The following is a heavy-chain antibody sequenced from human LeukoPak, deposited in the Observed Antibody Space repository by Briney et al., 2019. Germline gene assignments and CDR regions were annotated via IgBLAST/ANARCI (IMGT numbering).Heavy chain of an antibody. V-gene: IGHV3-30*03. D-gene: IGHD6-13*01. CDR1: GFTFSSYS. Sequence: PGGSLRLSCAASGFTFSSYSMNWVRQAPGKGLEWVAVISYDGSNKYYADSVKGRFTISRDNSKNTLYLQMNSLRAEDTAVYYCARDQQIAADAEYFQHWGQGTLVTVSS. CDR2: ISYDGSNK. J-gene: IGHJ1*01. CDR3: ARDQQIAADAEYFQH.